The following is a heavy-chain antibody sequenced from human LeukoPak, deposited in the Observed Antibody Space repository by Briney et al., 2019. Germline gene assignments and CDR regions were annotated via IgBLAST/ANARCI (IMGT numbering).Heavy chain of an antibody. CDR2: ISYDGSNK. J-gene: IGHJ4*02. Sequence: PGRSLRLSCAASGFTFSSYAMHWVRQAPGKGLEWVAVISYDGSNKYYADSVKGRFTISRDNSKNTLYLQMNSLRAEDTAVYYCARGGVEMATIVDYWGQGTLVTVSS. CDR3: ARGGVEMATIVDY. CDR1: GFTFSSYA. V-gene: IGHV3-30-3*01. D-gene: IGHD5-24*01.